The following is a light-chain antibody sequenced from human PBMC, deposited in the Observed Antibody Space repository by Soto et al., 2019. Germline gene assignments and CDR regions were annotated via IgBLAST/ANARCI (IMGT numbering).Light chain of an antibody. CDR1: EDIDTS. J-gene: IGKJ4*01. CDR3: QQSYSTPLT. CDR2: GAS. V-gene: IGKV1-39*01. Sequence: IQVNQSPATLSVYLGDRITITCRASEDIDTSLAWFQQRPGKAPKVLIAGASGLMNGVPSTFSGSGSGTEFALTISSVQPDDFATYYCQQSYSTPLTFGGRTNVDI.